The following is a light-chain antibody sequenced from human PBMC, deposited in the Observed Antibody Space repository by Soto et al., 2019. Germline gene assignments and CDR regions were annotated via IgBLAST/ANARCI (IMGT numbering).Light chain of an antibody. V-gene: IGKV1-39*01. J-gene: IGKJ4*01. CDR3: QQTHGVPQP. CDR1: QYIDTY. Sequence: DIQMAQSPSSLPASVGDRVTITCRARQYIDTYLHWYQQKPGKAPKLLIYAASSLQGGVPSRFSGSGSGTDFALTISSLQPEDVESCCCQQTHGVPQPFGGGAKVEIK. CDR2: AAS.